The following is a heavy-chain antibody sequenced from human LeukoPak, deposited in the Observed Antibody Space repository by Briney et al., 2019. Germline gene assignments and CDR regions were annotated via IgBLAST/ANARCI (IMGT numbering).Heavy chain of an antibody. CDR1: GFTFDDYA. J-gene: IGHJ4*02. V-gene: IGHV3-9*01. Sequence: GRSLRLSCAASGFTFDDYAMHWVRQAPGKGLEWVSGISWNSGSIGYADSVKGRFTISRDNAKNSLYLQMNSLRAEDTALYYCAKAPLHGISYYFDYWGQGTLVTVSS. D-gene: IGHD1-14*01. CDR2: ISWNSGSI. CDR3: AKAPLHGISYYFDY.